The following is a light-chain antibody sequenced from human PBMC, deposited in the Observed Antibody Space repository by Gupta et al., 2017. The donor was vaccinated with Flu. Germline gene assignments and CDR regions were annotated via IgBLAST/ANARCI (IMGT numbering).Light chain of an antibody. Sequence: ERATLSCRAGQSVSSNLAWYQQKPGQAPMLLIYGASTRATGIPARFSGSGSGTEFTLTISSLQSEDFAVYYCQQYNIWPLWTFGQGTKVEIK. V-gene: IGKV3-15*01. CDR1: QSVSSN. CDR2: GAS. CDR3: QQYNIWPLWT. J-gene: IGKJ1*01.